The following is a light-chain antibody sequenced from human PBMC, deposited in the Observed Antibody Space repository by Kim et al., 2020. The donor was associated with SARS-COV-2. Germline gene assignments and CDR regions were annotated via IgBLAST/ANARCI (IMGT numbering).Light chain of an antibody. V-gene: IGLV3-1*01. Sequence: SYELTQPPSVSVSPGQTASITCSGYKLGDKYVSWYQQKPGQSPVVVIYQDNRRPSGIPERFSGSNSGNTATLTISGTKAMDEADYYCQAWDSSTHNYVFG. CDR3: QAWDSSTHNYV. CDR1: KLGDKY. CDR2: QDN. J-gene: IGLJ1*01.